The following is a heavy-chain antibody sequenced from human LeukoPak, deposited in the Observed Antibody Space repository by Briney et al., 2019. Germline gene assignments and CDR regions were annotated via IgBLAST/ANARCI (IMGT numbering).Heavy chain of an antibody. D-gene: IGHD3-10*01. V-gene: IGHV3-7*01. CDR2: INQDGREK. CDR3: ARVFYYGSRYYYMDV. Sequence: GGSLRLSCAASRFIFRNYWMSWVRQAPGKGLEWVAIINQDGREKHYVDSVKGRFTISRDNAKNSLYLQTNSLRAEDTAVYYCARVFYYGSRYYYMDVWGKGTTVTISS. J-gene: IGHJ6*03. CDR1: RFIFRNYW.